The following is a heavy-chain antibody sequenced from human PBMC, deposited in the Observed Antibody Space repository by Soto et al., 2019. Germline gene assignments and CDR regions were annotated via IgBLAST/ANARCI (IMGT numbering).Heavy chain of an antibody. J-gene: IGHJ6*03. Sequence: VASVKVSCKASGYTFTSYGISWVRQAPGQGLEWMGWISAYNGNTNYAQKLQGRVTMTTDTSTSTAYMELRSLRSDDTAVYYCARGGGDYGYYYYYYHMDVWGKGTTVTVSS. CDR3: ARGGGDYGYYYYYYHMDV. D-gene: IGHD4-17*01. CDR2: ISAYNGNT. CDR1: GYTFTSYG. V-gene: IGHV1-18*01.